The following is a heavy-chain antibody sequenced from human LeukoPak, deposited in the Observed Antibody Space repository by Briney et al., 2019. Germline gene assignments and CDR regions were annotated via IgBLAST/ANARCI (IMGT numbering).Heavy chain of an antibody. CDR1: GGSFSGYY. D-gene: IGHD1-26*01. V-gene: IGHV4-34*01. Sequence: SETLSLTCAVYGGSFSGYYWSWIRQPPGKGLEWIGEINHSGSTNYNPSLKSRVTISVDTSKNQFSLKLSSVTAADTAVYYCARGVGATGGAFEYWGQGTLVTVSS. J-gene: IGHJ4*02. CDR3: ARGVGATGGAFEY. CDR2: INHSGST.